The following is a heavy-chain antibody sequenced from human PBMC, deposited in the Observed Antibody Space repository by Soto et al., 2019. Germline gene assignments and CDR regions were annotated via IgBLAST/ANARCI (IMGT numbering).Heavy chain of an antibody. V-gene: IGHV1-69*12. CDR2: IIPIFGTA. Sequence: QVQLVQSGAEVKKPGSSVKVSCKASGGTFSSHGISWVRQAPGQGLEWMGGIIPIFGTANYAQKFQGRVTIIADESTSTAYMELSSLRSEDTAVYYCVRPGGRGDYYNGMDVWGQGTTVTVSS. J-gene: IGHJ6*02. CDR3: VRPGGRGDYYNGMDV. D-gene: IGHD1-26*01. CDR1: GGTFSSHG.